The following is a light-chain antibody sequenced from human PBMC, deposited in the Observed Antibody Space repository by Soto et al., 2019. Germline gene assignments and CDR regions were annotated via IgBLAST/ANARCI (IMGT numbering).Light chain of an antibody. V-gene: IGKV1-27*01. J-gene: IGKJ4*01. CDR2: AAS. Sequence: DVQLTKSPSSLLASVGAGVTIICGAGRGINNYLAWYQQKPGKVPNLLIYAASTLQSGVPSRFSGSGSGTDFTLTISSLQPEDVATYYCQKFNSVPTFGGGTKVEI. CDR1: RGINNY. CDR3: QKFNSVPT.